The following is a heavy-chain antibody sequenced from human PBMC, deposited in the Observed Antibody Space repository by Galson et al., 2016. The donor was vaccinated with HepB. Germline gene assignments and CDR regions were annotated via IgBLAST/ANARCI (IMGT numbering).Heavy chain of an antibody. J-gene: IGHJ3*01. Sequence: ETLSLTCTVSGGSISSSSYFWAWIRQPPGKGLDWIGSIYYSGTTHYHPSLQSRVSISVDTSKNQFSLRLTSVSAADTAMYSCARQDRAGLVNFWGQGTMVTVSS. CDR1: GGSISSSSYF. CDR2: IYYSGTT. V-gene: IGHV4-39*01. CDR3: ARQDRAGLVNF. D-gene: IGHD6-19*01.